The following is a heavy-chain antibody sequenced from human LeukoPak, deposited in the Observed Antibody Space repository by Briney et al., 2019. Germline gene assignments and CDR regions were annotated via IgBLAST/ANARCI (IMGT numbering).Heavy chain of an antibody. CDR1: GYSSISYR. Sequence: GESLKISCKGSGYSSISYRIGWVRQMPGKGLKWIGIIYPGDSDTRYSPSFQGQVTISADKSICTAYLQWSSLKASDTAMYYCARPLWGATGTTSHDAFDIWGQGTMVTVSS. CDR3: ARPLWGATGTTSHDAFDI. J-gene: IGHJ3*02. V-gene: IGHV5-51*01. D-gene: IGHD1-1*01. CDR2: IYPGDSDT.